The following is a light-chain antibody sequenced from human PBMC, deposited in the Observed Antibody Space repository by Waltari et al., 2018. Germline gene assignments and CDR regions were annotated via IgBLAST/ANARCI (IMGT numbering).Light chain of an antibody. CDR3: QTWDTATHVV. J-gene: IGLJ2*01. V-gene: IGLV4-69*01. Sequence: QVVLTQSPSASASLGASVKLTCTLSSGHSDYAIAWHQQQPEKGPRYLMKVNSGGRHIKGDGIPDRFSGSSSGAERYLTISSLQSEDEADYYCQTWDTATHVVFGGGTKLTVL. CDR2: VNSGGRH. CDR1: SGHSDYA.